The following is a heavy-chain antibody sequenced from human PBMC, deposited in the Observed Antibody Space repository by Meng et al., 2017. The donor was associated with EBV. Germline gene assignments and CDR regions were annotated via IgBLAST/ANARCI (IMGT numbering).Heavy chain of an antibody. CDR2: MNPNSGNT. J-gene: IGHJ5*02. D-gene: IGHD2-15*01. CDR3: ARGRGVYCSGGSCYPGWFDP. CDR1: GYTFTSYD. V-gene: IGHV1-8*01. Sequence: HGQLVQSGAKVKKPGASVKVSCKASGYTFTSYDINWVRQATGQGLEWMGWMNPNSGNTGYAQKFQGRVTMTRNTSISTAYMELSSLRSEDTAVYYCARGRGVYCSGGSCYPGWFDPWGQGTLVTVAS.